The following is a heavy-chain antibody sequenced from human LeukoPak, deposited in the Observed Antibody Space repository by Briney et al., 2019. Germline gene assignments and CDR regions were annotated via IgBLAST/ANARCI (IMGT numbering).Heavy chain of an antibody. Sequence: GGSLRLSCATSGFTFNNYWMHWVRQAPGKGLVWVSRINPDGSNTNYADSVKGRFTISRDNAKNTLYLQMNSLRAEDTAVYYCAALDNGRDYWGQGTLVTVSS. CDR1: GFTFNNYW. CDR3: AALDNGRDY. V-gene: IGHV3-74*01. CDR2: INPDGSNT. J-gene: IGHJ4*02. D-gene: IGHD1-14*01.